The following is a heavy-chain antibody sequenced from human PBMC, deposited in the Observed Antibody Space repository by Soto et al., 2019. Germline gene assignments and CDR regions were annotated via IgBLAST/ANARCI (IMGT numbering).Heavy chain of an antibody. D-gene: IGHD6-6*01. CDR3: AYQQGARPGGGMDV. CDR2: ISYDGSNK. CDR1: GFTFSSYG. Sequence: QVQLVESGGGVVQPGRSLRLSCAASGFTFSSYGMHWVRQAPGKGLEWVTAISYDGSNKYYVDSVKGRFTVSRDNSKNTVYLQMNSLRAEDTAVYYCAYQQGARPGGGMDVWGQGTTVTVSS. J-gene: IGHJ6*02. V-gene: IGHV3-30*03.